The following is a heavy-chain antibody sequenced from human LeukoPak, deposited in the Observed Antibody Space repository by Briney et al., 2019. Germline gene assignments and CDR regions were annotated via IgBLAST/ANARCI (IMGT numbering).Heavy chain of an antibody. CDR3: ARSTANPYRRFYDFWSGYYPDAFDI. V-gene: IGHV4-30-4*01. D-gene: IGHD3-3*01. Sequence: SQTLSLTCTVSGGSISSGDYYWSWIRQPPGKGLEWIGYIYYSGSTYYNPSLKSRVTISVDTSKNQFSLKLSSVTAADTAVYYCARSTANPYRRFYDFWSGYYPDAFDIWGQGTMVTVSS. J-gene: IGHJ3*02. CDR2: IYYSGST. CDR1: GGSISSGDYY.